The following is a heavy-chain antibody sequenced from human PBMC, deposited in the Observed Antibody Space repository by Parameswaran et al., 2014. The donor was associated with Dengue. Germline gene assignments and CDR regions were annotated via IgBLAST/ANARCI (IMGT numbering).Heavy chain of an antibody. CDR1: ISNA. V-gene: IGHV1-69*04. CDR3: ARGRDGYSYGSPGYYYYGMDV. Sequence: ISNARLVRQAPGQGLEWMGRIIPILGIANYAQKFQGRVTITADKSTSTAYMELSSLRSEDTAVYYCARGRDGYSYGSPGYYYYGMDVWGQGTTVTVSS. D-gene: IGHD5-18*01. CDR2: IIPILGIA. J-gene: IGHJ6*02.